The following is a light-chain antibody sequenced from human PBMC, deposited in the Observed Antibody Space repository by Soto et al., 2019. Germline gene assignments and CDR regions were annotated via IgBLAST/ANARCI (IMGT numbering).Light chain of an antibody. J-gene: IGLJ3*02. CDR3: CSYARGSTLV. CDR2: EDS. Sequence: QSALTQPASVSGSPGQSTTISCTGTSSDVGSYNLVSWYQQHPGKAPKLMIYEDSKRPSGVSNRFFGSKSGNTASLTISGLQAEDEADYFCCSYARGSTLVFGGGTKLTVL. CDR1: SSDVGSYNL. V-gene: IGLV2-23*01.